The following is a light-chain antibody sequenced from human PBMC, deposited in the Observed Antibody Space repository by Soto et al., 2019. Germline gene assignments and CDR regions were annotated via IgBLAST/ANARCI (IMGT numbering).Light chain of an antibody. CDR1: SSDVGGYNY. CDR2: DVS. J-gene: IGLJ1*01. Sequence: QSVLTQPASVSGSPGQSITISCTGNSSDVGGYNYVSWYQEHPGKAPKLMIYDVSNRTSGVSNRFSGSKSGNTASLTISGLQAEDEADYYCSSYTTDSTYVFGTGTQLTVL. V-gene: IGLV2-14*01. CDR3: SSYTTDSTYV.